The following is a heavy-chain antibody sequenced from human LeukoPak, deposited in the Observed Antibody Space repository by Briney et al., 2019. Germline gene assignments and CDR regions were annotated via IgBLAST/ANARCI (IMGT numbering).Heavy chain of an antibody. J-gene: IGHJ3*02. V-gene: IGHV1-2*02. CDR3: ARVGQWELLGAFDI. D-gene: IGHD1-26*01. Sequence: ASVKVSCKASEGTFSSYAISWVRQAPGQGLEWMGWINPNSGGTNYAQKFQGRVAMTRDTSISTAYMELSRLRSDDTAVYYCARVGQWELLGAFDIWGQGTMVTVSS. CDR1: EGTFSSYA. CDR2: INPNSGGT.